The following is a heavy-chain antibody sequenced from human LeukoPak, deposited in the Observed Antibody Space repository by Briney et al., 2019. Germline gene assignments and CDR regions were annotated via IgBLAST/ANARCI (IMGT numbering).Heavy chain of an antibody. D-gene: IGHD2-2*01. J-gene: IGHJ6*03. Sequence: SETLSLTCAVYGGSFSGYYWSWIRQPPGKGLEWIGEINHSGSTNYNPSLKSRVTMSVDTSKNQFSLKLSSVTAADTAVYYCARVRAREGPARGRSRYYYMDVWGKGTTVTVSS. CDR1: GGSFSGYY. CDR2: INHSGST. V-gene: IGHV4-34*01. CDR3: ARVRAREGPARGRSRYYYMDV.